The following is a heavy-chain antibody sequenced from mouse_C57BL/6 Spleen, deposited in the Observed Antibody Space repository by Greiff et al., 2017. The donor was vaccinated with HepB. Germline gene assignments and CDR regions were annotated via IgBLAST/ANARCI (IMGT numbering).Heavy chain of an antibody. CDR2: IHPNSGST. D-gene: IGHD1-1*01. J-gene: IGHJ4*01. Sequence: QVQLQQPGAELVKPGASVKLSCKASGYTFTSYWMHWVKQRPGQGLEWIGMIHPNSGSTNYNEKFKSKATLTVDKSSSTAYMQLSSLTSEDSAVYYCGRTTVVAENAMDYWGQGTSVTVSS. CDR3: GRTTVVAENAMDY. CDR1: GYTFTSYW. V-gene: IGHV1-64*01.